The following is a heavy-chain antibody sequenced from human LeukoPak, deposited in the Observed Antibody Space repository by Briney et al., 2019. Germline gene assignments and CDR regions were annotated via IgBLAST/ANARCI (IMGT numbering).Heavy chain of an antibody. CDR3: SQLSRGY. J-gene: IGHJ4*02. D-gene: IGHD2-15*01. CDR1: GFSLSDAW. Sequence: GGSLRLSCAASGFSLSDAWMSWVRQAPGKGLECVGRMKPRGTTEDGAPMNDRFIVSRDDSKNTLYSQMNSLKAEDTGLYYCSQLSRGYWGQGAQVTVSS. V-gene: IGHV3-15*01. CDR2: MKPRGTT.